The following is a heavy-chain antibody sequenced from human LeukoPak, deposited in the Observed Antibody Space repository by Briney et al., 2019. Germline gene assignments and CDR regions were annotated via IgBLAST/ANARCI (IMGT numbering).Heavy chain of an antibody. CDR2: ISYDGSDK. CDR3: ARARDGYNSCFDY. D-gene: IGHD5-24*01. CDR1: GFTFRSYT. Sequence: PGRSLRLSCAASGFTFRSYTIHWVRQAPGKGLEWVAVISYDGSDKYYADSVKGRFTISRDNSKNTLYLQMNSLRAEDTAVYYCARARDGYNSCFDYWGQGTLVTVSS. V-gene: IGHV3-30*04. J-gene: IGHJ4*02.